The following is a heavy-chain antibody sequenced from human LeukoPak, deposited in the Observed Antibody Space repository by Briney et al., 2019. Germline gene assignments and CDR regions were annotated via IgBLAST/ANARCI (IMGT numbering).Heavy chain of an antibody. Sequence: SETLSLTCTVSGGSISSSSYYWGWIRQPPGKGLEWIGSIYYSGSTYYNPSLKSRVTISVDTSKNQFSLKLSSVTAADTAVYYCARGYFAVLFDYWGQGTLVTVSS. CDR3: ARGYFAVLFDY. J-gene: IGHJ4*02. CDR1: GGSISSSSYY. V-gene: IGHV4-39*07. D-gene: IGHD1-1*01. CDR2: IYYSGST.